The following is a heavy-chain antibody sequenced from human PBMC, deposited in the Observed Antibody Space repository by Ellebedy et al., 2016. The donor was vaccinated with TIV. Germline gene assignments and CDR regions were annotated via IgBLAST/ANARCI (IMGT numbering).Heavy chain of an antibody. D-gene: IGHD3/OR15-3a*01. J-gene: IGHJ6*02. CDR2: ISGSGGDT. V-gene: IGHV3-23*01. Sequence: GESLKISXAASGFTFSSYAMSWVRQAPGKGLEWVSAISGSGGDTYYADSVKGRFTISRDNSKNTLYLQMNSLRAEDTAVYYCAKDGPYYYYGMDVWGQGTTVTVSS. CDR3: AKDGPYYYYGMDV. CDR1: GFTFSSYA.